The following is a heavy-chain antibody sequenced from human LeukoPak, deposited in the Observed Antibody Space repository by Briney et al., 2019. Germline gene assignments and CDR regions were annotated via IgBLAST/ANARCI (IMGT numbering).Heavy chain of an antibody. CDR1: GYTFIGYY. CDR3: ARGVDFWSGYRLQFDP. CDR2: INPNSGGT. Sequence: ASVKVSCKASGYTFIGYYMHWVRQAPGQGLEWMGRINPNSGGTNYAQKFQGRVTMTRDTSISTAYMELSRLRSDDTAVYYCARGVDFWSGYRLQFDPWGQGTLVTVSS. J-gene: IGHJ5*02. V-gene: IGHV1-2*06. D-gene: IGHD3-3*01.